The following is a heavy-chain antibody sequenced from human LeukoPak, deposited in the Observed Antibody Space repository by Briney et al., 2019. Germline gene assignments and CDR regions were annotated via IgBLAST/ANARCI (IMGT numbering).Heavy chain of an antibody. CDR3: ARDPYYYDSSGYYSTDY. Sequence: GGSLRLSCAASRFAFSSYGMNWVRQAPGKGLEWVSYISDSTSSKYYADSVKGRFTISRDNAKNSLYLQMNSLRDEDTAVYYCARDPYYYDSSGYYSTDYWGQGTLVTVSS. D-gene: IGHD3-22*01. CDR2: ISDSTSSK. J-gene: IGHJ4*02. CDR1: RFAFSSYG. V-gene: IGHV3-48*02.